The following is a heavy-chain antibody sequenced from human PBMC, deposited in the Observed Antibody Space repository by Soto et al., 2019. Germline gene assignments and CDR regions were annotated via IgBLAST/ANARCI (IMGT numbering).Heavy chain of an antibody. V-gene: IGHV1-46*01. J-gene: IGHJ5*02. CDR1: GYTFTSYY. D-gene: IGHD1-26*01. Sequence: ASVKVSCKASGYTFTSYYMHWVRQAPGQGLEWMGIINPSGGSTSYAQKFQGRVTMTRDTSTSTVYMELSSLRSEDTAVYYCARDHAGYSGSPNWFDPWGQGTLVTV. CDR2: INPSGGST. CDR3: ARDHAGYSGSPNWFDP.